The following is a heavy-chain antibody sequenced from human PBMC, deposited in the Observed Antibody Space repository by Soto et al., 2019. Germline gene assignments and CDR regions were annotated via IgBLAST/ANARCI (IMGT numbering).Heavy chain of an antibody. D-gene: IGHD3-10*01. Sequence: QVQLVESGGGVVQPGRSLRLSCAASGFTFSSYAMHWVRQAPGKGLEWVAVISYDGSNKYYADSVKGRFTISRDNSKNTLYLQMNSLRAEDTAVYYCARRGFWGQGTTVTVSS. V-gene: IGHV3-30-3*01. CDR1: GFTFSSYA. CDR2: ISYDGSNK. CDR3: ARRGF. J-gene: IGHJ6*02.